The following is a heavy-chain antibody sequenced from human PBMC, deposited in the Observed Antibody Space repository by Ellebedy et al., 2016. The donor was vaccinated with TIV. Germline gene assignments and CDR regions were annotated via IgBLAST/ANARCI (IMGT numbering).Heavy chain of an antibody. CDR3: VRESYRNYTWGTTEFDS. CDR1: GFTFSSHW. CDR2: INEDGSDR. J-gene: IGHJ5*01. D-gene: IGHD4-11*01. Sequence: PGGSLRLSCAASGFTFSSHWMNWVRQAPGKGLEWVANINEDGSDRYYVDSVKGRFTISRDNAKSSLYLQMNSLRAEDTAVYYCVRESYRNYTWGTTEFDSWGQGTLVTASS. V-gene: IGHV3-7*01.